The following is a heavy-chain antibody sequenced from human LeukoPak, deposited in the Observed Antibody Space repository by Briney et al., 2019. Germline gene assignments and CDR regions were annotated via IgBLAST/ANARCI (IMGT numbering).Heavy chain of an antibody. CDR1: GGSISSYY. V-gene: IGHV4-59*12. Sequence: SETLSLTCTVSGGSISSYYWSWIRQPPGKGLEWIGFIFYSGTTNYNPSLKSRVTISVDTSKNQFSLKLSSVTAADTAVYYCASAFRTLDPWGQGTLVTVSS. J-gene: IGHJ5*02. D-gene: IGHD3/OR15-3a*01. CDR3: ASAFRTLDP. CDR2: IFYSGTT.